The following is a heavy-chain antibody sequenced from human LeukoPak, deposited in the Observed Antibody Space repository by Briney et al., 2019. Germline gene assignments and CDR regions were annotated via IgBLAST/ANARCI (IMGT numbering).Heavy chain of an antibody. J-gene: IGHJ6*02. V-gene: IGHV1-69*13. Sequence: SVKVSCKASGGTFSSYAISWVRQAPGQGLEWMGGIIPIFGTANYAQKFQGRVTITADESTSTAYMELSSLRSEDPAVCYCATPVTIFGVATLYYYGMDVWGQGTTVTVSS. CDR3: ATPVTIFGVATLYYYGMDV. D-gene: IGHD3-3*01. CDR1: GGTFSSYA. CDR2: IIPIFGTA.